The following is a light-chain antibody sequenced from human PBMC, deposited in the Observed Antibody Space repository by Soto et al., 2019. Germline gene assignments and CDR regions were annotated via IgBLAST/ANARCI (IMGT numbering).Light chain of an antibody. Sequence: DIQMTQSPRFLSASLGDRVTITGRASQNIRTYLTWYQQKPGKGPTVLIYAASTLQRGVPSRFSGSTTGRHLTLTITGLQPEDSATYYCQQTLSVPRTFGLGTKVEI. J-gene: IGKJ1*01. CDR3: QQTLSVPRT. V-gene: IGKV1-39*01. CDR2: AAS. CDR1: QNIRTY.